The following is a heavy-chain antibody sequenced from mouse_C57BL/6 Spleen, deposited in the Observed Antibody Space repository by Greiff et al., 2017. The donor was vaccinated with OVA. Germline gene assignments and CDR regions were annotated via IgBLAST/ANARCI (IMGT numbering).Heavy chain of an antibody. J-gene: IGHJ4*01. Sequence: VQLQESGPGLVQPSQSLSITCTVSGFSLTSSGVHWVRQSPGKGLEWLGVIWSGGSTDYNAAFMSRLSITKDNSKSQVFFKMNSLQADDTAIYYCAKNNDYAMDYWGQGTSVTVSS. V-gene: IGHV2-5*01. CDR2: IWSGGST. D-gene: IGHD2-4*01. CDR3: AKNNDYAMDY. CDR1: GFSLTSSG.